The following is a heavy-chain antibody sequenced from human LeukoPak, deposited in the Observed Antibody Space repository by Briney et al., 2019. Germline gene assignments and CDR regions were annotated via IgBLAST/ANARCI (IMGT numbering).Heavy chain of an antibody. Sequence: SVKVPCKASGGTFSSYAISWVRQAPGQGLEWMGGIIPIFGTANYAQKFQGRVTITADESTSTAYMELSSLRSEDTAVYYCARVRVPAAIYFDYWGQGTLVTVSS. CDR2: IIPIFGTA. V-gene: IGHV1-69*13. CDR1: GGTFSSYA. D-gene: IGHD2-2*02. J-gene: IGHJ4*02. CDR3: ARVRVPAAIYFDY.